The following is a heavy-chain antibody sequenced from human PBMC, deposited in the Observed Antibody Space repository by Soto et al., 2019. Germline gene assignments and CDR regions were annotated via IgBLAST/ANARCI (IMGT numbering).Heavy chain of an antibody. CDR3: ARGYCSSTSCFGAFDI. Sequence: QLPLQESGSGLVKPSQTLSLTCAVSGGSISSGGYSWSWIRQPPGKGLEWIGYIYHSGSTYYNPSRKSRVTISVDRSKNQFSLKLSSVTAADTAVYYCARGYCSSTSCFGAFDIWGQGTMVTVSS. CDR2: IYHSGST. CDR1: GGSISSGGYS. J-gene: IGHJ3*02. D-gene: IGHD2-2*01. V-gene: IGHV4-30-2*01.